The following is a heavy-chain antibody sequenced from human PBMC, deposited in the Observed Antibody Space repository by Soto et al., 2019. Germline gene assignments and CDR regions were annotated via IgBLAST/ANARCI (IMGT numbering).Heavy chain of an antibody. V-gene: IGHV5-10-1*01. D-gene: IGHD3-22*01. Sequence: GESLKITCKGSGYSFAGYWITWVRQKPGKGLEWMGRIDPSDSQTYYSPSFRGHVTISVTKSITTVFLQWSSLRASDTAMYYCARQIYDSDTGPNFQYYFDSWGQGTPVTVSS. CDR1: GYSFAGYW. CDR3: ARQIYDSDTGPNFQYYFDS. J-gene: IGHJ4*02. CDR2: IDPSDSQT.